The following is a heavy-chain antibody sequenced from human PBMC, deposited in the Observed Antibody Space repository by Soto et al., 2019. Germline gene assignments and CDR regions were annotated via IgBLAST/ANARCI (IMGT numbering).Heavy chain of an antibody. V-gene: IGHV3-21*01. CDR2: ISSSSTYI. CDR3: AVIGVVAATHWFDP. J-gene: IGHJ5*02. CDR1: GFTFSSYS. Sequence: EVQLVESGGGLVKPGGYLRLSCAASGFTFSSYSMTWVRQAPGKGLEWVSSISSSSTYIYYADSVKGRFTISRDNAKNSLYLQMNSLRAEDTALYYCAVIGVVAATHWFDPWGQGTLVTVSS. D-gene: IGHD2-15*01.